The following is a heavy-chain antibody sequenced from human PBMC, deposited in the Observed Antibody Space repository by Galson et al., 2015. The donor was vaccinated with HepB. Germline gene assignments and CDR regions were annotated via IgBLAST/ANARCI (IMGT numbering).Heavy chain of an antibody. CDR2: ISGGGGST. Sequence: SLRLSCAASGFTFNSYGMNWVRQAPGKGLEWVSVISGGGGSTYYADSVKGRFTISRDNSKNTLYLQMNSLRAEDTAVYYCARGVGSGYFTYFAYWGQGTLVIVSS. J-gene: IGHJ4*02. V-gene: IGHV3-23*01. CDR1: GFTFNSYG. CDR3: ARGVGSGYFTYFAY. D-gene: IGHD3-22*01.